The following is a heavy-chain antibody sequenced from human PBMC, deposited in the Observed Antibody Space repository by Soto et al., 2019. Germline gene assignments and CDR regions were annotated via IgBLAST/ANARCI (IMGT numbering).Heavy chain of an antibody. V-gene: IGHV3-53*02. CDR2: IYSHGDT. CDR3: ARKSDSSPVPEADGV. Sequence: EVQLVETGGGLIQPGGSLRLSCAASGFSVGSNYMTWVRQSPGKGLEWVSLIYSHGDTDYADSVKGRFSISRDNFKNTLYLQMNNLRAEVTAVYHCARKSDSSPVPEADGVWGRGTLVTVSS. CDR1: GFSVGSNY. J-gene: IGHJ4*02. D-gene: IGHD2-8*01.